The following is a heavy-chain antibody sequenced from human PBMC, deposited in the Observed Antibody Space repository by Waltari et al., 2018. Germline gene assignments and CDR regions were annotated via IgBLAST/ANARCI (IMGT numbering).Heavy chain of an antibody. Sequence: EVQLVESGGGLVQPGGSLRLSCAASGFTVSSNYMSWVRQAPGKGLEWVSVIYSGGSTYYADSVKGRFTISRDNSKNTLYLQMNSLKAEDTAVYYCARKIGDTSSAWYFDLWGRGSLVTVSS. CDR1: GFTVSSNY. J-gene: IGHJ2*01. V-gene: IGHV3-66*02. CDR2: IYSGGST. D-gene: IGHD6-6*01. CDR3: ARKIGDTSSAWYFDL.